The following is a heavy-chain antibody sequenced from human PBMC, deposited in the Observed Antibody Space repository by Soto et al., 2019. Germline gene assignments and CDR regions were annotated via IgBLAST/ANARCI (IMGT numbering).Heavy chain of an antibody. CDR1: GFTFSSYA. D-gene: IGHD5-18*01. J-gene: IGHJ4*02. CDR2: ISYDGSNK. Sequence: QVQLVESGGGVVQPGRSLRLSCAASGFTFSSYAMHWVRQAPGKGLEWVAVISYDGSNKYYADSVKGRFTISRDNSKNTLYLQMNSLSAEDTAVYYCATIAGADTFDYWGQGTLVTFSS. CDR3: ATIAGADTFDY. V-gene: IGHV3-30-3*01.